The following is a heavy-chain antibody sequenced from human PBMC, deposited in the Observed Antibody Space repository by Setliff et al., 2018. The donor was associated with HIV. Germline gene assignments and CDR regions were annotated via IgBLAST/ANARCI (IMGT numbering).Heavy chain of an antibody. CDR3: ARDSKVATISGGAFDI. V-gene: IGHV4-38-2*02. D-gene: IGHD5-12*01. CDR1: GYSISSGYY. CDR2: IYHSGST. J-gene: IGHJ3*02. Sequence: SETLSLTCTVSGYSISSGYYWGWSRQPPGKGLEWIGSIYHSGSTYCNPSLKSRVTISVDTSKNQFSLKLSSVTAADTAVYYCARDSKVATISGGAFDIWGQGTMVTVSS.